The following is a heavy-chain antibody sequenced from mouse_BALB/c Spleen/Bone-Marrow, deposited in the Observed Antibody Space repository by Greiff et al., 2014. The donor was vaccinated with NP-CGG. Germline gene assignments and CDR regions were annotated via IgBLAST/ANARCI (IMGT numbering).Heavy chain of an antibody. CDR2: INPSTGNT. D-gene: IGHD2-4*01. V-gene: IGHV1-7*01. Sequence: QVQLQQSGAELAKPGDSVKMSCKASGYTFTTYWIHWVKQRPGQGLEWIGYINPSTGNTEYNQKFRDRATLTADKSSSTPYMQLSSLTSEDSAVYYCARGLRDWYFDVWGAGTTVTVSS. CDR3: ARGLRDWYFDV. CDR1: GYTFTTYW. J-gene: IGHJ1*01.